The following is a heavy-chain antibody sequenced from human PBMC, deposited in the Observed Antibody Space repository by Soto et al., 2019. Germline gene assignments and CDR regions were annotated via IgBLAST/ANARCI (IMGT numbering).Heavy chain of an antibody. CDR3: ANTVRGDYYFFQH. D-gene: IGHD2-21*02. Sequence: QLQLQESGPGLVQPSETLSLTCTVSGVSITTSSYFWGWVRQPPGQGLEWIGSVYYSGTTYYSPSLKRRGTISVDTSKNQFSLKLTSVAAADTAVYYCANTVRGDYYFFQHWGQGTLVTVSS. CDR1: GVSITTSSYF. CDR2: VYYSGTT. V-gene: IGHV4-39*01. J-gene: IGHJ1*01.